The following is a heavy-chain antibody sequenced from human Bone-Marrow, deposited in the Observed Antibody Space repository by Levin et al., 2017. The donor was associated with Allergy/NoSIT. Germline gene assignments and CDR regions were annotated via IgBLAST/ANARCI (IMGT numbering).Heavy chain of an antibody. CDR1: GFIFSDYY. D-gene: IGHD5-18*01. V-gene: IGHV3-11*01. CDR3: VRGGYSYGYPMDV. J-gene: IGHJ6*03. CDR2: ISGSLSMI. Sequence: PGGSLRLSCAASGFIFSDYYMSWIRQAPGKGLEWVSYISGSLSMIHYADSVKGRITISRDNAKNSLYLQMNSLTAEDTAVYYCVRGGYSYGYPMDVWGKGTTVTVSS.